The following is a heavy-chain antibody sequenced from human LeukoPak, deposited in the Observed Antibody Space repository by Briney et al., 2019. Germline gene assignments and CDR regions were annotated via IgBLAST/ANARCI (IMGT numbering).Heavy chain of an antibody. D-gene: IGHD3-22*01. CDR2: ISGDGGST. V-gene: IGHV3-43*02. CDR1: GFTFDDYA. J-gene: IGHJ6*02. Sequence: PGGSLRLSCAASGFTFDDYAMHWVRQAPGKGLEWVSLISGDGGSTYYADSVKGRFTISRDNSKNSLYLQMNSLRTEDTALYYCAKDWFTYYYDSSGYTPHYYGMDVWGQGTTVTVSS. CDR3: AKDWFTYYYDSSGYTPHYYGMDV.